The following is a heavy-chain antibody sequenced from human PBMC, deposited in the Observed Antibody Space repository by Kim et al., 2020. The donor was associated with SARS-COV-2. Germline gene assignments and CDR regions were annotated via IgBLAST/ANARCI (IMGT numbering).Heavy chain of an antibody. CDR3: ARDQFPTGGSSYYYYYGMHV. CDR1: GYTLSAYY. V-gene: IGHV1-2*06. J-gene: IGHJ6*02. Sequence: ASVKVSCKASGYTLSAYYIHWVRQAPGQGLEWMGRINPNNGGTNYAEKFQGRVTMTRDTSISTVYMEVSRLTSDDTAVYYCARDQFPTGGSSYYYYYGMHVWGQGTTVTVSS. CDR2: INPNNGGT. D-gene: IGHD6-6*01.